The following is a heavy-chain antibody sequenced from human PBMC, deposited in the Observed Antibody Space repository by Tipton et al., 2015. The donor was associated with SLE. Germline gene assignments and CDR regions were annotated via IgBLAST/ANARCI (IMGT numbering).Heavy chain of an antibody. D-gene: IGHD6-25*01. CDR2: INHSGST. V-gene: IGHV4-34*01. J-gene: IGHJ2*01. CDR1: GGSFSGYY. Sequence: TLSLTCAVYGGSFSGYYWSWIRQPPGKGLEWIGEINHSGSTNYNPPLKSRVTISVDTSKNQFSLKLSSVTAADTAVYYCARCGNGYFDLWGRGTLVTVSS. CDR3: ARCGNGYFDL.